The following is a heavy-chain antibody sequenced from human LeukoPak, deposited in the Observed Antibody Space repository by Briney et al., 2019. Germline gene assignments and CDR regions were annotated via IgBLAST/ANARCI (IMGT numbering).Heavy chain of an antibody. CDR3: ARHKGTSCCYARFDP. J-gene: IGHJ5*02. Sequence: PSETLSLTCTVSGGSISSSSYYWGWIRQPPGKGLEWIGSIYYSGSTYYNPSLKSRVTISVDTSKNQFSLKLSSVTAADTAVYYCARHKGTSCCYARFDPWGQGTLVTVSS. CDR2: IYYSGST. V-gene: IGHV4-39*01. D-gene: IGHD2-2*01. CDR1: GGSISSSSYY.